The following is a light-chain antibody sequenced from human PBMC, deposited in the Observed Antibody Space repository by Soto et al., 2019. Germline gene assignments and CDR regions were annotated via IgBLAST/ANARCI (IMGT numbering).Light chain of an antibody. V-gene: IGKV1-5*03. CDR2: KAS. CDR1: QSISSW. CDR3: QQYNSYPWT. J-gene: IGKJ1*01. Sequence: DIQMTQSPSTLSASVGDRVTITCRASQSISSWLAWYQQKPGKATKLLIYKASSLESGVPSRFSGSGSGTEFTLTISSLQPDDFATYYCQQYNSYPWTFGQGTQVEIK.